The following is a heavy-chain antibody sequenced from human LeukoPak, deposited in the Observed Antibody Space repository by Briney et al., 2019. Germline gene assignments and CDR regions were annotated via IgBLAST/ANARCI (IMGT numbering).Heavy chain of an antibody. D-gene: IGHD4-17*01. CDR2: ISWDGGST. Sequence: PGGSLRLSCAASGFTFEDYGMHWVRQAPGKGLEWVSLISWDGGSTYYADSVKGRFTISRDNSKNSLYLQMNSLRAEDTALYYCAKDNSPYGDYRGIDYWGQGTLVTVSS. CDR3: AKDNSPYGDYRGIDY. J-gene: IGHJ4*02. V-gene: IGHV3-43D*03. CDR1: GFTFEDYG.